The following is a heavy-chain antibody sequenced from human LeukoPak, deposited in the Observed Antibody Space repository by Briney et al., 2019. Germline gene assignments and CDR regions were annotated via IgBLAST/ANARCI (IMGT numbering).Heavy chain of an antibody. Sequence: PGGSLRLSCAASGFTFSRYWMSWVRQAPGKGLEWVANINQDGSETYYVDSVEGRFTISRDNAKNSLFLQMSSLRAEDTAVYFCAKETDGSGSESGYWGQGTLVTVSS. J-gene: IGHJ4*02. CDR1: GFTFSRYW. CDR2: INQDGSET. D-gene: IGHD3-10*01. V-gene: IGHV3-7*04. CDR3: AKETDGSGSESGY.